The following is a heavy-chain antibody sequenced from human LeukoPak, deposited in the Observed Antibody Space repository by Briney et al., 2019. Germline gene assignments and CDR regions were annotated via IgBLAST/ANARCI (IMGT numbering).Heavy chain of an antibody. CDR1: GGSFSGYY. Sequence: PSETLSLTCAVYGGSFSGYYWSWIRQPPGKGLEWIGEINHSGSTNYDPSLKSRVTISVDTSKSQFSLKLSSVTAADTAVYYCARGRFWSGYYRDYYYYYMDVWGKGTTVTVSS. D-gene: IGHD3-3*01. V-gene: IGHV4-34*01. J-gene: IGHJ6*03. CDR3: ARGRFWSGYYRDYYYYYMDV. CDR2: INHSGST.